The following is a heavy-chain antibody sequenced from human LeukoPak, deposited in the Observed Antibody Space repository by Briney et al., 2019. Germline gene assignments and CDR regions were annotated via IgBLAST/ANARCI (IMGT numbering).Heavy chain of an antibody. CDR1: GFTFSSYA. V-gene: IGHV3-30*04. CDR2: ISYDGSNK. J-gene: IGHJ4*02. Sequence: PGRSLLLSCAASGFTFSSYAMHWVRQAPGKGLEGVAVISYDGSNKYYADSVKGRFTISRDNSKNTLYLQMNSLRAEDTAVYYCARGIAVAGTSLDYWGQGTLVTVSS. CDR3: ARGIAVAGTSLDY. D-gene: IGHD6-19*01.